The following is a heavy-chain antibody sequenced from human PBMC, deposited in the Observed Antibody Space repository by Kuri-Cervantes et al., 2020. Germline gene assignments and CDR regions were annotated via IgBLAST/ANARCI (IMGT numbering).Heavy chain of an antibody. J-gene: IGHJ6*02. CDR2: ISAYNGNT. V-gene: IGHV1-18*01. Sequence: ASVKVSCKASGYTFTSYGISWVRQAPGQGLEWMGWISAYNGNTNYAQKLQGRVTMTTDTSTSTVYMGLSSLRSEDTAVYYCARDTVTTYTDYYYYYGMDVWGQGTTVTVSS. CDR1: GYTFTSYG. CDR3: ARDTVTTYTDYYYYYGMDV. D-gene: IGHD4-17*01.